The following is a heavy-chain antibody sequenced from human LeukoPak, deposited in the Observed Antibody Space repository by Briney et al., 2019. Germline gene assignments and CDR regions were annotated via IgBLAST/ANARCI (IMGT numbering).Heavy chain of an antibody. V-gene: IGHV3-48*02. CDR3: ARELSGYDSSGYYYGAPPFDY. CDR1: GFTFSSYS. Sequence: SGGSLRPSCAASGFTFSSYSMNWVRPAPGKGLEWVSYISSSSSTIYYADSVKGRFTISRDNAKNSLYLQMNSLRDEDTAVYYCARELSGYDSSGYYYGAPPFDYWGQGTLVTVSS. CDR2: ISSSSSTI. J-gene: IGHJ4*02. D-gene: IGHD3-22*01.